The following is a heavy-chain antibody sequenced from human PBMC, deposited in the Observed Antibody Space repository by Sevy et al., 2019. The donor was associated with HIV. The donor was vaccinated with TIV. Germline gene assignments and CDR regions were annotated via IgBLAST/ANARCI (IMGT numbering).Heavy chain of an antibody. D-gene: IGHD3-10*01. V-gene: IGHV1-18*04. Sequence: ASVKVSCKASGYNFASDGFSWVRQAPGQGLEWMGWIGVYNGNAKYAQVFQGRFTMTTETSTSTAYMKMRSLRSDDTAVDYCARVSTYCYGSATYFDYWGQGTLVTVSS. J-gene: IGHJ4*02. CDR2: IGVYNGNA. CDR1: GYNFASDG. CDR3: ARVSTYCYGSATYFDY.